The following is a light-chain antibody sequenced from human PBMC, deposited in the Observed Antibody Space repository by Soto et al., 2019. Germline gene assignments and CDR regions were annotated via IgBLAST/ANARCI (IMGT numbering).Light chain of an antibody. V-gene: IGKV3-20*01. CDR1: QSVSSSY. J-gene: IGKJ3*01. Sequence: EIVLTQSPGALSLSPGERATLSCRASQSVSSSYLAWYQQKPGQAPRLLIYGASSRATGIPDRFSGSGSGTDFTLTISRLEHEAFAVYYCQQYGSSFTFGPGTKVDIK. CDR2: GAS. CDR3: QQYGSSFT.